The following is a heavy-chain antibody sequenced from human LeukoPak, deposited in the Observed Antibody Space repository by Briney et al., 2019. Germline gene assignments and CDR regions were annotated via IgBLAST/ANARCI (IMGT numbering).Heavy chain of an antibody. Sequence: GGSLRLSCAASGFTFSSYGMHWVRQAPGKGLEWVAVISYDGSNKYYADSVKGRFTISRDNSKNTLYLQMNSLRAEDTAVYYCAKAYNGNDGAFDIWGQGTRVAVS. V-gene: IGHV3-30*18. CDR1: GFTFSSYG. CDR3: AKAYNGNDGAFDI. D-gene: IGHD1-20*01. CDR2: ISYDGSNK. J-gene: IGHJ3*02.